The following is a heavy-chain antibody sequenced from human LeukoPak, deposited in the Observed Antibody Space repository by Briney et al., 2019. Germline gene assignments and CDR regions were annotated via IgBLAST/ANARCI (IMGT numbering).Heavy chain of an antibody. CDR2: IYYSGST. CDR1: GGSISSSSYY. D-gene: IGHD6-19*01. J-gene: IGHJ4*02. CDR3: ARHKSPSSGWYWVDY. V-gene: IGHV4-39*01. Sequence: SETLSLTCTVSGGSISSSSYYWGCIRQPPGKGLEWIGSIYYSGSTYYDPSLKSRVTISVDTSNNKCSLKLSSVTAADTAVYYCARHKSPSSGWYWVDYWGEGTLVTVSS.